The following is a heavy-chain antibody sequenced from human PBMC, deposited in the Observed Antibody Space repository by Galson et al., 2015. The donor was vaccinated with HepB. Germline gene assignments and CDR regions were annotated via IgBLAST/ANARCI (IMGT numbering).Heavy chain of an antibody. Sequence: SLRLSCAASGFSFSSYGMHWVRQAPGKGLEWVAVISYDGSSKYYADSVKGRFTISRDNSKNMLYLQMNSLRAEDTAVYYCAKYEQWLVRGLDYWGQGTLVTVSS. CDR2: ISYDGSSK. J-gene: IGHJ4*02. V-gene: IGHV3-30*18. CDR3: AKYEQWLVRGLDY. D-gene: IGHD6-19*01. CDR1: GFSFSSYG.